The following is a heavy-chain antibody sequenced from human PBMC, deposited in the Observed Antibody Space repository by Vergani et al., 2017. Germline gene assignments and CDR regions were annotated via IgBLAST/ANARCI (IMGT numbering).Heavy chain of an antibody. CDR3: ARPRDPNCKGGNCYSYYYGLDL. Sequence: EVQLLESGGNLIQPGGSLRLSCGASGFTFSSYAMTWVRLAPGKGLQWVSAISGSGGNTFYTDPVKGRFTISRDNSKDTLYLQMNSLRVEDTAIYYWARPRDPNCKGGNCYSYYYGLDLWGQGTTVTVSS. J-gene: IGHJ6*02. CDR2: ISGSGGNT. D-gene: IGHD2-21*01. V-gene: IGHV3-23*01. CDR1: GFTFSSYA.